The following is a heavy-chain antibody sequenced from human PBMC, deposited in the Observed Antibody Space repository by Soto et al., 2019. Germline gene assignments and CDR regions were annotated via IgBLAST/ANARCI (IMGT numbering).Heavy chain of an antibody. J-gene: IGHJ4*02. Sequence: QVQLVQSGAEVKKPGSSVKVSCKASGGTFSSFPIAWVRQAPGQGLAWVGGIMPIFGTTKYAQNFRDRVTIYADESTSTAYMELSSLRFEDTAVYYCAMIEYSSGSDYWGQGTLVTVFS. CDR3: AMIEYSSGSDY. V-gene: IGHV1-69*01. CDR2: IMPIFGTT. CDR1: GGTFSSFP. D-gene: IGHD6-19*01.